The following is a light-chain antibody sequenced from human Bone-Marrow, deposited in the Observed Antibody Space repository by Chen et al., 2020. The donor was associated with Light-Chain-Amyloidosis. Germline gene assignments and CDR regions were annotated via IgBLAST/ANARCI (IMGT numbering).Light chain of an antibody. J-gene: IGKJ4*01. Sequence: DVQMTQSPSSLSASVGDRVTITCRASQSISGYLNWYQQKPGKAPKVLIYAASSLQSGVPSRFSGSGSGTDFPLTISSLQPEDFATYYGQQSYSTPLTFGGGTKVEIK. CDR3: QQSYSTPLT. CDR1: QSISGY. CDR2: AAS. V-gene: IGKV1-39*01.